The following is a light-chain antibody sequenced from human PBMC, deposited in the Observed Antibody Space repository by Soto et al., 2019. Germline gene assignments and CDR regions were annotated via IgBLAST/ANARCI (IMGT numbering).Light chain of an antibody. Sequence: QAVVTQPASVSGSPGQSITISCTGTSSDVGGYNYVSWYQQHPGKAPKLMIYDVSNRPSGVSNRFSGSKSGNTASLTISGLQAEDEADYYCSSYTSSSTSVVFGGVTKLTVL. V-gene: IGLV2-14*01. CDR3: SSYTSSSTSVV. J-gene: IGLJ2*01. CDR2: DVS. CDR1: SSDVGGYNY.